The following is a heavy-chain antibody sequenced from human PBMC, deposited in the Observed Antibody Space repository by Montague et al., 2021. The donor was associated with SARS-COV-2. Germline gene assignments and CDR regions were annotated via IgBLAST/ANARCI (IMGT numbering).Heavy chain of an antibody. CDR2: IHYSGST. Sequence: SETLSLTCSVSGGSIGSYYWSWLRQPPGKGLEWIGHIHYSGSTTYNPSFKSRVTISIDTPKNQFSLKLSSVTAADTAVYYCARSLDPSGTYYLHYWGQGTLVTVSS. J-gene: IGHJ4*02. CDR1: GGSIGSYY. D-gene: IGHD3-10*01. CDR3: ARSLDPSGTYYLHY. V-gene: IGHV4-59*01.